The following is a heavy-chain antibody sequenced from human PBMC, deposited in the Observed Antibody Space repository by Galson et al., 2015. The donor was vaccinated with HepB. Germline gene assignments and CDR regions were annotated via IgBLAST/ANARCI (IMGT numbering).Heavy chain of an antibody. Sequence: ETLSLTCTVSGGSISSYYWSWIRQPPGKGLEWIGYIYYSGSTNYNPSLKSRVTISVDTPKNQFSLKLSSVTAADTAVYYCARHRGRIAAAGLDYWGQGTLVTVSS. CDR1: GGSISSYY. D-gene: IGHD6-13*01. CDR2: IYYSGST. J-gene: IGHJ4*02. V-gene: IGHV4-59*08. CDR3: ARHRGRIAAAGLDY.